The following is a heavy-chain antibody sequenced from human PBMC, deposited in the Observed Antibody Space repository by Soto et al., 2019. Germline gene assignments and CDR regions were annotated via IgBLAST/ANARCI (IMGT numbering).Heavy chain of an antibody. D-gene: IGHD4-17*01. V-gene: IGHV4-31*03. Sequence: SATLSATCNVSGVSISSAGYYWGWIRRPPAEGLESSGNIYHSARTHYNPPLQSRVILSLHTPKNHFSLHLNSVTAADKAMYYCASVVGGDSEYYFDYWGQGTLVTVSS. CDR1: GVSISSAGYY. CDR2: IYHSART. CDR3: ASVVGGDSEYYFDY. J-gene: IGHJ4*02.